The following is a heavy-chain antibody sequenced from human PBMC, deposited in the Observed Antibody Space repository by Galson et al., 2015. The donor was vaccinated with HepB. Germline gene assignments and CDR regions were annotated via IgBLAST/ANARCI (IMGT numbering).Heavy chain of an antibody. CDR1: GFSLSNARMG. CDR3: ARTLGYCSGGSCGAFDI. D-gene: IGHD2-15*01. V-gene: IGHV2-26*01. CDR2: IFSNDEK. Sequence: PALVKPTQTLTLTCTVSGFSLSNARMGVSWIRQPPGKALEWLAHIFSNDEKSYSTSLKSRLTISKDTSKSQVVLTMTNMDPVDTATYYCARTLGYCSGGSCGAFDIWGQGTMVTVSS. J-gene: IGHJ3*02.